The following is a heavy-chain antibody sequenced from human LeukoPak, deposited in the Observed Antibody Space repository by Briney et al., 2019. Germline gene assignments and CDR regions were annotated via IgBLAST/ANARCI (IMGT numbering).Heavy chain of an antibody. J-gene: IGHJ5*01. V-gene: IGHV3-23*01. CDR3: ARNPPGYPNWFDS. CDR1: GFTFSNYV. CDR2: IGGSGDAT. Sequence: GGSLRLSCAASGFTFSNYVMSWVRQAPGKGLEWVSAIGGSGDATYYADTAKGRFTISRDISKSSLYLQMNSLRAEDTAVYYCARNPPGYPNWFDSWGQGTLVTVSS. D-gene: IGHD5-18*01.